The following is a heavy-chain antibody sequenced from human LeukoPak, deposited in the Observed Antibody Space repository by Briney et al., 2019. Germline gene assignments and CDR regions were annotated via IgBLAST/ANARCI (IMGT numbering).Heavy chain of an antibody. D-gene: IGHD5-18*01. J-gene: IGHJ4*02. Sequence: SETLSLTCTVSGGSISGSYWSWIWQPPGKGLEWIGYIYYSGSTNYNPSLKSRVTISEDTPTNQFSLHLSSVTAADTAVYYCARAGNNFGSYYFDYWGQGTLVTVSS. V-gene: IGHV4-59*01. CDR3: ARAGNNFGSYYFDY. CDR2: IYYSGST. CDR1: GGSISGSY.